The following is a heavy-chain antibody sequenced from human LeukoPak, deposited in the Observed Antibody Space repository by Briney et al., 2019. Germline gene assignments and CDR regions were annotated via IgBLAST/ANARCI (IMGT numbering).Heavy chain of an antibody. CDR2: VSGSGGYT. D-gene: IGHD4-17*01. Sequence: PGGSPRLSCAASGFTFSSYAMSWVRQAPGQGLEWVSAVSGSGGYTYYADSVKGRFTISRDNSKNTLYLQMNSLRAEDTAVYYCAKSPQVSTVTTYYFHYWGQGTLVTVSS. CDR1: GFTFSSYA. V-gene: IGHV3-23*01. J-gene: IGHJ4*02. CDR3: AKSPQVSTVTTYYFHY.